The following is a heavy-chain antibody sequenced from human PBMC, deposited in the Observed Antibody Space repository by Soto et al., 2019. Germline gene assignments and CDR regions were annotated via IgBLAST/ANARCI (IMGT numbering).Heavy chain of an antibody. Sequence: SETLSLTCTVSGGSISSYYWSWIRQPPGKGLEWIGYIYYSGSPNYNPSLKSRVTISVDTSKNQFSLKLSSVTAADTAVYYCARVGYCSGGSCFYFDYWGQGTLVTVSS. CDR2: IYYSGSP. D-gene: IGHD2-15*01. J-gene: IGHJ4*02. CDR3: ARVGYCSGGSCFYFDY. V-gene: IGHV4-59*01. CDR1: GGSISSYY.